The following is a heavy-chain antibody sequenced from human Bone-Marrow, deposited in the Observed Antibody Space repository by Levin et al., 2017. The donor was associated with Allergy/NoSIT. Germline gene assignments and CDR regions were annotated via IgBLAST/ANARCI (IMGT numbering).Heavy chain of an antibody. D-gene: IGHD3-16*01. Sequence: SETLSLTCTVSVGSISSSDYYWGWIRQPPGKGLEWIGNIYYSGSTHYNPSLQSRVTISVDTSKNQFSLKLNSVTAADTAFYYCARLGWGDAYDIWGQGTMVTVSS. CDR1: VGSISSSDYY. CDR2: IYYSGST. J-gene: IGHJ3*02. CDR3: ARLGWGDAYDI. V-gene: IGHV4-39*01.